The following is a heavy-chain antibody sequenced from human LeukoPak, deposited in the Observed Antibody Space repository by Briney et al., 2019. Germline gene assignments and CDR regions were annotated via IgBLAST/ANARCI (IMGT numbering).Heavy chain of an antibody. J-gene: IGHJ6*03. Sequence: GGSLRLSCAASGFTFSSYWMSWVRQAPGKGLEWVANIKQDGSEKYYVDSVKGRFTISRDNAKNSLYLQMNSLRAEDTAVYYCARLKWLVGYYYYYYMDVWGKGTTVPVSS. V-gene: IGHV3-7*01. D-gene: IGHD6-19*01. CDR1: GFTFSSYW. CDR2: IKQDGSEK. CDR3: ARLKWLVGYYYYYYMDV.